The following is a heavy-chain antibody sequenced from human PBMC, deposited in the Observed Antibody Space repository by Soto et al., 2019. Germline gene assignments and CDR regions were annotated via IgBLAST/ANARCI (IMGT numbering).Heavy chain of an antibody. J-gene: IGHJ4*02. CDR1: GYPLSSYY. CDR3: AREMYTSRGSPFDY. CDR2: INPSGGST. D-gene: IGHD6-13*01. V-gene: IGHV1-46*01. Sequence: ASVKVSCKASGYPLSSYYVHWVRQAPGQGLEWMGFINPSGGSTSYAQKFQGRVTMTRDTSTSTVHMEVSSLRSEDTAVYYCAREMYTSRGSPFDYWGQRTLVTVSS.